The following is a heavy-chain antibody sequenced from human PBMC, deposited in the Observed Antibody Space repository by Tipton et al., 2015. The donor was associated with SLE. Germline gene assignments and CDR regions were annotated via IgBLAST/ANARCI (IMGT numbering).Heavy chain of an antibody. Sequence: TLSLTCAVYGGSFSGYYWSWIRQPPGKGLEWIGEINHSGSTNYNPSLKSRVTISVDRSKNQFSLKLSSVTAADTAVYYCARYVLLWFGESSSYGMDVWGQGTTVTVSS. D-gene: IGHD3-10*01. J-gene: IGHJ6*02. CDR3: ARYVLLWFGESSSYGMDV. V-gene: IGHV4-34*01. CDR2: INHSGST. CDR1: GGSFSGYY.